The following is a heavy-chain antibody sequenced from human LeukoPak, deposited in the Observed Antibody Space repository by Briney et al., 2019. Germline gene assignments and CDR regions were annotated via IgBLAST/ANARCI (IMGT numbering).Heavy chain of an antibody. CDR2: ISGSGGST. CDR1: GFTFSSYG. J-gene: IGHJ4*02. CDR3: AKEIYGGSNTLYYFDY. V-gene: IGHV3-23*01. D-gene: IGHD4-23*01. Sequence: GGSLRLSCAASGFTFSSYGMSWVRLAPGKGLEWVSAISGSGGSTYYAGSVKGRSTISRDNSKNTLYLQMNSLRAEDTAVYYCAKEIYGGSNTLYYFDYWGQGTLVTVSS.